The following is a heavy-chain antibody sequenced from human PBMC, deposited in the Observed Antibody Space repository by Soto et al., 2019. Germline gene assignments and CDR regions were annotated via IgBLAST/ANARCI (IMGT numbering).Heavy chain of an antibody. D-gene: IGHD7-27*01. CDR2: IIPIFGAA. CDR1: GGTFSTYT. CDR3: ARDGDGNSLAY. J-gene: IGHJ4*02. Sequence: QVQLVQSGAEVQKPGSSVKVSCKASGGTFSTYTISWVRQAPGQGLEWMAGIIPIFGAAKSAQKFQGRVALTADESTRTVYMELSSLRSDDTAIYFCARDGDGNSLAYWGQGTLVTVSS. V-gene: IGHV1-69*01.